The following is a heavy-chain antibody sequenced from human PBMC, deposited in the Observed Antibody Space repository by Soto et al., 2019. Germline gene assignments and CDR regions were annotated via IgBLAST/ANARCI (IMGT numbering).Heavy chain of an antibody. CDR1: GHSLSSGGYY. CDR3: ARDWGSSGWPN. Sequence: PSETLSVTCTVSGHSLSSGGYYWSWIRQHPGKGLEWVGYIYFTGSTLYNPSLKSRLAMSLDTSKNQFSLRLTSVTAADTAVYFCARDWGSSGWPNWGQGPLVTVSS. J-gene: IGHJ4*02. D-gene: IGHD6-19*01. V-gene: IGHV4-31*03. CDR2: IYFTGST.